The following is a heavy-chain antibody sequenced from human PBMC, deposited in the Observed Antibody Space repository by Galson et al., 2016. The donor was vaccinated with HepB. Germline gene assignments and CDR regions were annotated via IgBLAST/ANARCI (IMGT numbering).Heavy chain of an antibody. Sequence: SETLSLTCTVSGDSVSSGNYYWSWIRQPPGKGLEWIGYIYYSGSTNYNPSLKSRVTISVDTSKNQFSLKLSSVTAADTAMYYCARRRRGDYPPAPWGQGTLVTVSS. V-gene: IGHV4-61*01. CDR3: ARRRRGDYPPAP. CDR2: IYYSGST. D-gene: IGHD4-17*01. CDR1: GDSVSSGNYY. J-gene: IGHJ5*02.